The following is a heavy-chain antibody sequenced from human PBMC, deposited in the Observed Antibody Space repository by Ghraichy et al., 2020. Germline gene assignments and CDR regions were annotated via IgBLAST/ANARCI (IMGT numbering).Heavy chain of an antibody. CDR1: GGPITFDFYF. V-gene: IGHV4-30-2*01. CDR3: ARVAHFGASTYFDL. CDR2: IYGIGTA. D-gene: IGHD1-26*01. J-gene: IGHJ4*02. Sequence: SETLSLTCAVSGGPITFDFYFWSWVRLPPGKGLEWIGYIYGIGTALIDPSLRSRVSMSVDKPKNLFSLRLNSMTAADTAVYYCARVAHFGASTYFDLWGQENPVTVSS.